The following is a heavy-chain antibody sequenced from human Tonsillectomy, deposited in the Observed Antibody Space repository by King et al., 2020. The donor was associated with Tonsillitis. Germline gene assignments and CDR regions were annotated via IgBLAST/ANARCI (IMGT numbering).Heavy chain of an antibody. Sequence: QLQESGPGLVKPSETLSLTCAVSGDSISGNYWNWIRQPPGKGMEWIGLILYSKNPVYNPSLKSRVTLSLDRSKNQFSLRLNSVTAADTALYYCARLRGNFHIGYNYFDQWGQGILVTVSS. CDR1: GDSISGNY. D-gene: IGHD5-24*01. J-gene: IGHJ4*02. V-gene: IGHV4-59*08. CDR2: ILYSKNP. CDR3: ARLRGNFHIGYNYFDQ.